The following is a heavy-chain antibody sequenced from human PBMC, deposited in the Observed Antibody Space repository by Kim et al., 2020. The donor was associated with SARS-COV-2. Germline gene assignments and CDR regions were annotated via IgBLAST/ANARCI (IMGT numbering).Heavy chain of an antibody. CDR3: AGAYSSGWELDY. CDR2: ISGSGVST. CDR1: GFTFSSYA. Sequence: GGSLRLSCAASGFTFSSYAMSWVRQAPGKGLEWVSTISGSGVSTYYADSLKGRFTISRDNSKSTLYLQMNSLRAEDTAVYYCAGAYSSGWELDYWGQGTLVTVSS. D-gene: IGHD6-19*01. V-gene: IGHV3-23*01. J-gene: IGHJ4*02.